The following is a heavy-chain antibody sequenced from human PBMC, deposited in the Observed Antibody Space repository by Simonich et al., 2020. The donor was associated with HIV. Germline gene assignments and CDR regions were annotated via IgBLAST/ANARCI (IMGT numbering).Heavy chain of an antibody. D-gene: IGHD2-2*01. CDR2: IKHSYST. J-gene: IGHJ4*02. CDR3: ARGFYQRLYYFDY. V-gene: IGHV4-34*01. Sequence: QGQLQQWGAGLLKPSETLSLTCAVYGGSFNVYYWSWIRQPRGQGLAGIGDIKHSYSTNYNPSLKIRVTISGDTSKNPFALKLSSVTAADTAVYYCARGFYQRLYYFDYWGQGTLVTVSS. CDR1: GGSFNVYY.